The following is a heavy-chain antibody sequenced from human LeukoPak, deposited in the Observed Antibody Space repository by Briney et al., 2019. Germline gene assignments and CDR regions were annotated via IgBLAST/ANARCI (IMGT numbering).Heavy chain of an antibody. D-gene: IGHD1-20*01. CDR2: IYYSGST. J-gene: IGHJ5*02. V-gene: IGHV4-59*01. CDR1: GGSISSYY. CDR3: ARVPYNWNGKVYWFDP. Sequence: SETLSLTCTVSGGSISSYYWSRIRQPPGKGLEWIGYIYYSGSTNYNPSLKSRVTISVDTSKNQFSLKLSSVTAADTAVYYCARVPYNWNGKVYWFDPWGQGTLVTVSS.